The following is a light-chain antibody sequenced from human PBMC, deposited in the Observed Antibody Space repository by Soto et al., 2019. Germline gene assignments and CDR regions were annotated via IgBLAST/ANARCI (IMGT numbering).Light chain of an antibody. CDR1: SXDVGGYKY. Sequence: QSALTQPPSASGSPGQSVTISCTGSSXDVGGYKYVSWYQQYPGKAPKLMIYAVNKRPSGVPDRFSGSKSGNTASLTVSGLQAEDEADYYCSSYAGSNNYVFGTGTKVTVL. CDR3: SSYAGSNNYV. CDR2: AVN. J-gene: IGLJ1*01. V-gene: IGLV2-8*01.